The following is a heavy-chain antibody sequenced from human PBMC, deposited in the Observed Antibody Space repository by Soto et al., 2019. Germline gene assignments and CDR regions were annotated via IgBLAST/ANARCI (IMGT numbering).Heavy chain of an antibody. D-gene: IGHD6-13*01. CDR2: INPNSGGT. CDR3: ARSGLVAAAGPGGAGY. CDR1: GYTFTGYY. V-gene: IGHV1-2*02. Sequence: ASVKVSCKASGYTFTGYYMHWVRQAPGQGLEWMGWINPNSGGTNYAQKFQGRVTMTRDTSISTAYMELSRLRSDDTAVYCCARSGLVAAAGPGGAGYWGQGTLVTVSS. J-gene: IGHJ4*02.